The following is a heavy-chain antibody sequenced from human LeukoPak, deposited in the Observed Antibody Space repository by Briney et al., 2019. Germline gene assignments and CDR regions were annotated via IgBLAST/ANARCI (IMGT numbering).Heavy chain of an antibody. V-gene: IGHV1-8*01. Sequence: ASVKVSCKASGYTFTSYDINWVRQATGQGLEWMGWMNPNSGNTGYAQKFQGRVTMTRNTSISTAYMELSSLRSEDTAVYYCAREHWAIVVVPAAMRVGNGMDVWGQGTTVTVSS. CDR2: MNPNSGNT. CDR1: GYTFTSYD. J-gene: IGHJ6*02. D-gene: IGHD2-2*01. CDR3: AREHWAIVVVPAAMRVGNGMDV.